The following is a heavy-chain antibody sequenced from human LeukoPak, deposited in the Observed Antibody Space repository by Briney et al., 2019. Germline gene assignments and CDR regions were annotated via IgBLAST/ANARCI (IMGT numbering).Heavy chain of an antibody. CDR2: INPNSGGT. D-gene: IGHD1-1*01. V-gene: IGHV1-2*02. Sequence: GASVKVSCKASGGTFSSYAISWVRQAPGQGLEWMGWINPNSGGTNYAQKFQGRVTMTRDTSISTAYMELSRLRSDDTAVYYCARDSRNWSRFFTWGQGTLVTVSS. CDR1: GGTFSSYA. J-gene: IGHJ4*02. CDR3: ARDSRNWSRFFT.